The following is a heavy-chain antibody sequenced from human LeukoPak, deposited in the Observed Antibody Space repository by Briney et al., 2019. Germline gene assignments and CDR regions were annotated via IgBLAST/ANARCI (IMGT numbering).Heavy chain of an antibody. V-gene: IGHV3-21*01. Sequence: GGSLRLSCAASGFTFSSYSMNWVRQAPGKGLEWVSSISSSSSYIYYADSVKGRFTISRDNAKNSLYLQMNSLRAEDTAVYYCAGLYLVVSAFDIWGQGTMVTVSS. CDR1: GFTFSSYS. J-gene: IGHJ3*02. CDR3: AGLYLVVSAFDI. D-gene: IGHD2-2*01. CDR2: ISSSSSYI.